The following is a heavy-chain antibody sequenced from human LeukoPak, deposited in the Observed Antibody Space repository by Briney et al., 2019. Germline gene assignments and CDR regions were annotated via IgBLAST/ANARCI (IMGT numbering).Heavy chain of an antibody. Sequence: PGGSLRLSCAASGFTLSSYWMHWVRQAPGKGLVWVSRINSDGSSTNYADSVKGRFTISRDNAKNMLHLQMNSLRAEDTAVYFCAKDDYYDSSGDPNWFDPWGQGTLVTVSS. CDR2: INSDGSST. CDR3: AKDDYYDSSGDPNWFDP. CDR1: GFTLSSYW. V-gene: IGHV3-74*01. D-gene: IGHD3-22*01. J-gene: IGHJ5*02.